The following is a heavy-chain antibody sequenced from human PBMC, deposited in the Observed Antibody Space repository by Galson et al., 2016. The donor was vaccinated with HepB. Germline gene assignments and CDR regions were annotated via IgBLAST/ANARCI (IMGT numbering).Heavy chain of an antibody. CDR2: IIPMFDRT. CDR3: ARHRETRVPLVVSSFDSAAPPMYNCVDP. V-gene: IGHV1-69*06. Sequence: SVKVSCKASGDTFNNYIFTWVRQAPGQGLEWMGGIIPMFDRTNYAQKFQGRLTITADRSTGTAYLELGSLKASDTAMYYCARHRETRVPLVVSSFDSAAPPMYNCVDPWGQGTLVTVSS. CDR1: GDTFNNYI. D-gene: IGHD2-8*02. J-gene: IGHJ5*02.